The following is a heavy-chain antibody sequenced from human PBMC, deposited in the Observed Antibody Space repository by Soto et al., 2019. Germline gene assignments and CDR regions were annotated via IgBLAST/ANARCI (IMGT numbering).Heavy chain of an antibody. D-gene: IGHD3-9*01. CDR1: GYTFSSFG. V-gene: IGHV1-18*01. CDR2: ITAYNGNT. J-gene: IGHJ4*02. CDR3: ARSVGELRYFDWFLGY. Sequence: ASVKVSCKASGYTFSSFGISWVRQAPGQGLEWMGWITAYNGNTNYAQKFQGRVTMTTDTSTSTAYMELRSLRSDDTAVYYCARSVGELRYFDWFLGYWGQGTLVTVSS.